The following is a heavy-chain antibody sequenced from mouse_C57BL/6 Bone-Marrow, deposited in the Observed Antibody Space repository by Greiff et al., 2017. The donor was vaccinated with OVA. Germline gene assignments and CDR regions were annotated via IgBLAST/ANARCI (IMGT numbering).Heavy chain of an antibody. D-gene: IGHD2-1*01. J-gene: IGHJ3*01. Sequence: QVQLQQSGAELAKPGASVKLSCKASGYTFTSYWMHWVKQRPGQGLEWIGYINPSSGYTKYNQKFKDKATLTADKSSSTAYMQLSSLTYDDSAVYYCAVLLWRAWFAYWGQGTLVTVSA. CDR2: INPSSGYT. V-gene: IGHV1-7*01. CDR3: AVLLWRAWFAY. CDR1: GYTFTSYW.